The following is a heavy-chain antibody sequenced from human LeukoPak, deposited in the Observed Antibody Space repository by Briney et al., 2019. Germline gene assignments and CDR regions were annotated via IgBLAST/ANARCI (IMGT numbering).Heavy chain of an antibody. V-gene: IGHV3-30*02. CDR2: IRYDGSNK. Sequence: GGSLRLSCAASGFTFRSYGMHWVRQAPGKGLEWVAFIRYDGSNKYYADSVKGRFTISRDNSKNTLYLQMNSLRAEDTAVYYCARGGGWYADYWGQGTLVTVSS. CDR1: GFTFRSYG. CDR3: ARGGGWYADY. D-gene: IGHD6-19*01. J-gene: IGHJ4*02.